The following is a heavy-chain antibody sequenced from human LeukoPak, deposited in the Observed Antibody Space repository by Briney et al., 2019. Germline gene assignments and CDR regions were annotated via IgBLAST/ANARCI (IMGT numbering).Heavy chain of an antibody. D-gene: IGHD3-9*01. Sequence: ASVKVSCKASGYTFTSYGISWVRQAPGQGLEWMGWISAYNGNTNYAQKLQGRVTMTTDTSTSTAYMELRSLRSDVTAVYYCARDTDYDILTGYYSIDYWGQGTLVTVSS. CDR1: GYTFTSYG. CDR2: ISAYNGNT. V-gene: IGHV1-18*04. J-gene: IGHJ4*02. CDR3: ARDTDYDILTGYYSIDY.